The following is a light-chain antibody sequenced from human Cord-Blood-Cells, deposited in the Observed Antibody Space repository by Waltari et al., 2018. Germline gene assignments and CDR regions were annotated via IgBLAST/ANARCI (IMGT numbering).Light chain of an antibody. CDR2: QDS. J-gene: IGLJ1*01. V-gene: IGLV3-1*01. CDR1: KLGEKY. CDR3: QAWDSSTYV. Sequence: SYELTQPPSVSVSPGQTASITRSGDKLGEKYACWYQQKPGQSPVLVINQDSKRPSGIPERFSGSNSGNTATLTISGTQAMDEADYYCQAWDSSTYVFGTGTKVTVL.